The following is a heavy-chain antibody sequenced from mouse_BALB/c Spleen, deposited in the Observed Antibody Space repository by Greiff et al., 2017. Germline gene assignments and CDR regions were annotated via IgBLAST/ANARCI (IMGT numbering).Heavy chain of an antibody. D-gene: IGHD2-4*01. CDR3: ARGNDDYDGFAY. CDR2: IYPGDGDT. V-gene: IGHV1-87*01. CDR1: GYTFTSYW. Sequence: VQLQQPGAELVRPGASVKLSCKASGYTFTSYWMQWVKQRPGQGLEWIGAIYPGDGDTRYTQKFKGKATLTADKSSSTAYMQLSSLASEDSAVYYCARGNDDYDGFAYWGQGTLVTVSA. J-gene: IGHJ3*01.